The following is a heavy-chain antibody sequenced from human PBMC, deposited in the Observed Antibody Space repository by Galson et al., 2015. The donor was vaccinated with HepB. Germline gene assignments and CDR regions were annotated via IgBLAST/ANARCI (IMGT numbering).Heavy chain of an antibody. CDR1: VFTFINYA. J-gene: IGHJ3*02. Sequence: SLRLSCAPSVFTFINYAMNWVLQAPGKGLECVSVISLTGVSTYYPDSAKCRFTISRDNSTNTLYPQINSLRAEDTAVYYCAKLRDSVDHCDTIDVGALDMWGQATMVSVSS. CDR3: AKLRDSVDHCDTIDVGALDM. CDR2: ISLTGVST. V-gene: IGHV3-23*01. D-gene: IGHD2-15*01.